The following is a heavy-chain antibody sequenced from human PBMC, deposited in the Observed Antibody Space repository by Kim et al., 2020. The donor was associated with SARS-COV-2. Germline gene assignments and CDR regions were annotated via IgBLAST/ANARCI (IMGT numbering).Heavy chain of an antibody. V-gene: IGHV1-24*01. CDR3: ATSYDPYRDAYYGMDV. CDR2: FHREGGET. D-gene: IGHD3-16*02. Sequence: ASVKVSCKVSGYILSDLSMYWVRQGPGEGLEWMGGFHREGGETIYAQKFQGRVTMTEDTSADTAYMELSSLRSDDTAVYFCATSYDPYRDAYYGMDVWGQGTTVIVSS. CDR1: GYILSDLS. J-gene: IGHJ6*02.